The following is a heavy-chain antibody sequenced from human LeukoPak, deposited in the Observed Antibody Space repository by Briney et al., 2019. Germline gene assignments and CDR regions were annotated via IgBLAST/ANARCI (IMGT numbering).Heavy chain of an antibody. V-gene: IGHV3-9*01. CDR2: ISWNSGSI. J-gene: IGHJ4*02. CDR3: AREGDQPLLYFDY. CDR1: GFTFDDYA. D-gene: IGHD2-21*02. Sequence: GGSLRLSCAASGFTFDDYAMHWVRQAPGKGLEWVSGISWNSGSIGYADSVKGRFTISRDNAKNSLYLQMNSLRAEDTAVYYCAREGDQPLLYFDYWGQGTLVTVSS.